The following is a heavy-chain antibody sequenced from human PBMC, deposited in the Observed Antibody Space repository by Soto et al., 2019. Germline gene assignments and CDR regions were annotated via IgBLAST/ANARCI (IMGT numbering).Heavy chain of an antibody. D-gene: IGHD3-22*01. J-gene: IGHJ4*02. Sequence: SVKVSCKASGGTFSSYAISWVRQAPGQGLEWMGGIIPIFGTANYAQKFQGRVTITADESTSTAYMELSSLRSEDTAVYYCARVPPGDSSGYYTYWGQGTLVTVS. CDR1: GGTFSSYA. CDR3: ARVPPGDSSGYYTY. V-gene: IGHV1-69*13. CDR2: IIPIFGTA.